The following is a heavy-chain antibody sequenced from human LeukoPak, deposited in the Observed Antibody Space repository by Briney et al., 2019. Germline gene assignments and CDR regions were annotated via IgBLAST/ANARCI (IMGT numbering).Heavy chain of an antibody. Sequence: GASVKLSCKASGYTFTAHNIHWVRQAPGQGLEWMGWIPPGNGNTNYAQKFQGRVTITRDTSTSTVYMELSSLRSEDTAVYYCARVGYCSRGVCYNYDYWGQGTQVTVSS. V-gene: IGHV1-3*01. D-gene: IGHD2-8*01. J-gene: IGHJ4*02. CDR1: GYTFTAHN. CDR3: ARVGYCSRGVCYNYDY. CDR2: IPPGNGNT.